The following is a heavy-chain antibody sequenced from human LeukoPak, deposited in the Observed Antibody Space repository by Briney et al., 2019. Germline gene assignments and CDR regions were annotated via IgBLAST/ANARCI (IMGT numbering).Heavy chain of an antibody. CDR1: GASLSGHY. CDR2: INHSGST. D-gene: IGHD1-26*01. V-gene: IGHV4-34*01. Sequence: SETLSLTCAVYGASLSGHYWSWIRQPPGKGLEWIAEINHSGSTNYNPSLKSRVTISVDTSKNQFSLKLSSVTAADTAVYYCARETSGSNDAFDIWGQGTMVTVSS. CDR3: ARETSGSNDAFDI. J-gene: IGHJ3*02.